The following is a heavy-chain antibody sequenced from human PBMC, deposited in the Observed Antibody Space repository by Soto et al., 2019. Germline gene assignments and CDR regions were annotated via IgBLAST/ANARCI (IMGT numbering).Heavy chain of an antibody. V-gene: IGHV3-30-3*01. J-gene: IGHJ4*02. Sequence: QVQLVESGGGVVQPGRSLRLSCAASGFTFSSYAMHWVRQAPGKGLEWVAVISYDGSNKYYADSVKGRFTISRDNSKNTLYLQRNSLRAEDTAVYYCARDWGPATDCFDYWGQGTLVTVSS. CDR2: ISYDGSNK. CDR1: GFTFSSYA. D-gene: IGHD3-16*01. CDR3: ARDWGPATDCFDY.